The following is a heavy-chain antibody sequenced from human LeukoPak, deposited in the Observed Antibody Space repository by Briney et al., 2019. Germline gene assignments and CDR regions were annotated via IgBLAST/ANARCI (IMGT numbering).Heavy chain of an antibody. Sequence: GGSLRLSCAASGFTFSSYGMHWVRQAPGKGLEWVAVISYDGSNKYYADSVKGRFTISRDNSKNTLYLQMNSLRSEDTAVYYCASLYSSSWTLASAGGMDVWGQGTTVTVFS. CDR1: GFTFSSYG. CDR3: ASLYSSSWTLASAGGMDV. J-gene: IGHJ6*02. V-gene: IGHV3-30*03. D-gene: IGHD6-13*01. CDR2: ISYDGSNK.